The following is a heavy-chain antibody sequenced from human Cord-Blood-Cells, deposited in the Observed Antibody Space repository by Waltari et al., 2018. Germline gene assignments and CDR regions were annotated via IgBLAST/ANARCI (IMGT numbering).Heavy chain of an antibody. CDR2: ISAYNGNT. Sequence: QVQLVQSAAEVKKPGASVKVSCTASGYTCPSYGISWVRQAPGQGLEWLGWISAYNGNTNYAQKLQGRVTMTTDTSTSTAYMELRSLRSDDTAVYYCARDPSQLPFDYWGQGTLVTVSS. V-gene: IGHV1-18*01. D-gene: IGHD1-1*01. J-gene: IGHJ4*02. CDR1: GYTCPSYG. CDR3: ARDPSQLPFDY.